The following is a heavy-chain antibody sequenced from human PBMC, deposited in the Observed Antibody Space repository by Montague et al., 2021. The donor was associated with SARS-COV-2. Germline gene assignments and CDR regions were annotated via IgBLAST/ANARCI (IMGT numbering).Heavy chain of an antibody. V-gene: IGHV4-39*01. CDR2: IYYSGST. CDR1: CGSISSSSYY. Sequence: SETLSLTCTVSCGSISSSSYYWGWIRQPPGKGLEWIGSIYYSGSTYYNPSLKSRVTISVDTFKNQFSLKLSSVTAADTAVYYCARKEMKYSSIWSTGGNWFDPWGQGTLVTVSS. CDR3: ARKEMKYSSIWSTGGNWFDP. J-gene: IGHJ5*02. D-gene: IGHD6-13*01.